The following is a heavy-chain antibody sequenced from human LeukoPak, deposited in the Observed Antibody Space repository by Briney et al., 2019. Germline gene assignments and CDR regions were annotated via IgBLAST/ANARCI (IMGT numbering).Heavy chain of an antibody. J-gene: IGHJ5*02. V-gene: IGHV3-23*01. CDR3: AKDAPYWFDP. CDR1: GFTFSSYA. CDR2: FSGSGGST. Sequence: PGGSLRLSCAASGFTFSSYAMGWVRQAPGKGLEWVSTFSGSGGSTYYADPVKGRFTISRDNSKNTLSLQLNSLRADDTAVYYCAKDAPYWFDPWGQGTLVTVSS.